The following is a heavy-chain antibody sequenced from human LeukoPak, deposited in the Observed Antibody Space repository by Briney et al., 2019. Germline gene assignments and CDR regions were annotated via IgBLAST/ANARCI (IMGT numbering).Heavy chain of an antibody. J-gene: IGHJ4*02. CDR2: ISSSSSYI. Sequence: PGGSLRLSCAASGFTFSSYSMNWVRQAPGKGLEWVSSISSSSSYIYYADSVKGRFTISRDNAKNSLYLQMNSLRAEDTAVYYCARDFSSSLGLDYWGQGTLVTVSS. CDR3: ARDFSSSLGLDY. V-gene: IGHV3-21*01. CDR1: GFTFSSYS. D-gene: IGHD6-6*01.